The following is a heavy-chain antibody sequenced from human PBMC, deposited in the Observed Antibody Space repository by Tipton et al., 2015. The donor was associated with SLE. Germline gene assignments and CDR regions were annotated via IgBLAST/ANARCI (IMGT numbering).Heavy chain of an antibody. CDR1: GDSISSHY. D-gene: IGHD6-13*01. Sequence: TLSLTCTVSGDSISSHYWSWIRQPPGKGLEWIGYIYYSGSTNYNPSLKSRVTISVDTSKNQFSLKLSSVTAADTAVYYCARGPKYSSSWYPLYYYGMDVWGQGTTVTVSS. CDR3: ARGPKYSSSWYPLYYYGMDV. CDR2: IYYSGST. V-gene: IGHV4-59*11. J-gene: IGHJ6*02.